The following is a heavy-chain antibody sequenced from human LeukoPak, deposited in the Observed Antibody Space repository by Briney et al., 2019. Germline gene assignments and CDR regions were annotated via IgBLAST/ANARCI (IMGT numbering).Heavy chain of an antibody. J-gene: IGHJ4*02. CDR3: ARLYGDADY. D-gene: IGHD4-17*01. CDR1: GYRFTTYW. Sequence: GESLKISCKGSGYRFTTYWIGWVRQMPGKGLEWMGIIYPSDSDTRCSPSFQGQVTISADKSISTAYLQWNSLKASDTAMYYCARLYGDADYWGQGTLVTVSS. CDR2: IYPSDSDT. V-gene: IGHV5-51*01.